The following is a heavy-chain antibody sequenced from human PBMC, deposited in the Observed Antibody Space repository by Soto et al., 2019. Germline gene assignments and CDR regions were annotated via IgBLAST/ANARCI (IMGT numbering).Heavy chain of an antibody. V-gene: IGHV1-69*13. CDR1: GGTFSSYA. J-gene: IGHJ6*02. D-gene: IGHD2-15*01. CDR3: ASLVVAATPPYYYYGMDV. Sequence: SVKVSCKASGGTFSSYAISWVRQAPGQGLEWMGGIIPIFGTANYAQKFQGRVTITADESTSTAYMELSSLRSEDTAVYYCASLVVAATPPYYYYGMDVWGQGTTVTVSS. CDR2: IIPIFGTA.